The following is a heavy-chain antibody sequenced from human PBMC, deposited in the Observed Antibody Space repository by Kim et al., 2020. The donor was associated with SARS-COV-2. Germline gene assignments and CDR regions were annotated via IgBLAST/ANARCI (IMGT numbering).Heavy chain of an antibody. CDR3: AKDAFGVGVTPYFDY. J-gene: IGHJ4*02. Sequence: GGSLRLSCAASGFTFSSYGMHWVRQAPGKGLEWVAVISYDGSNGYYADSEKGRFTISRDNSKHTLYLQMNSLRAEDTAVYYCAKDAFGVGVTPYFDYWGQGTLVTVSS. CDR1: GFTFSSYG. D-gene: IGHD3-3*01. V-gene: IGHV3-30*18. CDR2: ISYDGSNG.